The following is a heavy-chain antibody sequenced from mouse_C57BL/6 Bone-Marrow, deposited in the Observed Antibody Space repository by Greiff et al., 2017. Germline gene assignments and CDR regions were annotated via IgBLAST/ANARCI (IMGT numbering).Heavy chain of an antibody. CDR2: IDPSDSET. CDR3: ATRGLYYDYVGSYWYFDV. J-gene: IGHJ1*03. Sequence: QVQLQQPGAELVRPGSSVKLSCKASGYTFTSYWMHWVKQRPIQGLEWIGNIDPSDSETHYNQKFKDKATLTVDKSSSTAYMQLSSLTSEDSAVYYCATRGLYYDYVGSYWYFDVWGTGTTVTVSS. V-gene: IGHV1-52*01. CDR1: GYTFTSYW. D-gene: IGHD2-4*01.